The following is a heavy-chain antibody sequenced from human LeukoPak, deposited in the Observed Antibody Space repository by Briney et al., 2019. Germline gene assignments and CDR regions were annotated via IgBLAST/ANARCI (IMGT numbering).Heavy chain of an antibody. V-gene: IGHV1-46*01. D-gene: IGHD4-17*01. CDR1: GYTFTIYY. Sequence: ASVKVSFKASGYTFTIYYMHWVRQAPGQGLEGVGIINPSGGSTSYAQKFQGRVTMTRDTSTSTVYMELSSLRSEDTAVYYCAREDNPTTVTTSGFDYWGQGTLVTVSS. CDR2: INPSGGST. J-gene: IGHJ4*02. CDR3: AREDNPTTVTTSGFDY.